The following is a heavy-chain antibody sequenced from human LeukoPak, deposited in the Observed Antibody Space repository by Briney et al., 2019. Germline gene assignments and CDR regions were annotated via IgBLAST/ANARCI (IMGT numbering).Heavy chain of an antibody. V-gene: IGHV3-9*03. D-gene: IGHD3-3*01. J-gene: IGHJ3*02. CDR1: GFSFDDYA. Sequence: AGGSLRLSCAASGFSFDDYAMHWVRQAPGKGLEWVSGISWNSGSIGYADSVKGRFTISGDNAKNSLYLQMNSLRAEDMALYYCAKAHARFGVVIGPSAFDIWGQGTMVTVSS. CDR3: AKAHARFGVVIGPSAFDI. CDR2: ISWNSGSI.